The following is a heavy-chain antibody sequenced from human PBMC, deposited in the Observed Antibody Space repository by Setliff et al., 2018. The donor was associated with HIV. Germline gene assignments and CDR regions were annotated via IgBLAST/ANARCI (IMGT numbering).Heavy chain of an antibody. Sequence: PSETLSLTCTVSGGSISSGGYYWSWIRQHPGKGLEWIGYIYYSGSTYYNPSLKSRVTISVDTSKNQFSLKLSSVTAADTAVYYCARLANWAYYFDYWGQGTLVTVSS. CDR3: ARLANWAYYFDY. J-gene: IGHJ4*02. D-gene: IGHD7-27*01. CDR2: IYYSGST. V-gene: IGHV4-31*03. CDR1: GGSISSGGYY.